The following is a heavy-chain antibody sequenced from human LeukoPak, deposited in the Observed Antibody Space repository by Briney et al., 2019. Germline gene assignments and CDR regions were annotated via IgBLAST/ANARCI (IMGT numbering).Heavy chain of an antibody. CDR1: GFTFSSYA. CDR2: ISPGGGPT. CDR3: ARRAGAYSHPYDY. Sequence: PGGSLRLSCAASGFTFSSYAMNWVRQAPGKGLEWVSGISPGGGPTYYADSVKGRFTISRDDSKNTLYLQMNSLRAKDTAVYYCARRAGAYSHPYDYWGQGTLVTVSS. J-gene: IGHJ4*02. V-gene: IGHV3-23*01. D-gene: IGHD4/OR15-4a*01.